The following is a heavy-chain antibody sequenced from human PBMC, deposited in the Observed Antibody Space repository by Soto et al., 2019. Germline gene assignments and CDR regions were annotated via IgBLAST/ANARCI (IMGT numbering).Heavy chain of an antibody. D-gene: IGHD1-26*01. V-gene: IGHV1-69*13. CDR2: IIPIFGTA. CDR3: ARVPKGVVGASHYYYYGMDV. CDR1: GGTFSSYA. Sequence: ASVKVSCKASGGTFSSYAISWVRQAPGQGLEWMGGIIPIFGTANYAQKFQGRVTITADESTSTAYMELSSLRSEDTAGYYCARVPKGVVGASHYYYYGMDVWGQGTTVTVSS. J-gene: IGHJ6*02.